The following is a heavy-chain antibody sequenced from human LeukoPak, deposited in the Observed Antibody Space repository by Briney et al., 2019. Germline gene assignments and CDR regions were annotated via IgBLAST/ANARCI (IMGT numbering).Heavy chain of an antibody. J-gene: IGHJ4*02. D-gene: IGHD6-19*01. CDR2: INPNSGGT. Sequence: GASVKVSCKASGYTFTGYYMHWVRQAPGQGLEWMGWINPNSGGTNYAQKFQGRVTMTRDTSISTAYMELSRLRSDDTAVYYCASSRGSIAVAGTAGTFDYWGQGTLVTVSS. CDR3: ASSRGSIAVAGTAGTFDY. V-gene: IGHV1-2*02. CDR1: GYTFTGYY.